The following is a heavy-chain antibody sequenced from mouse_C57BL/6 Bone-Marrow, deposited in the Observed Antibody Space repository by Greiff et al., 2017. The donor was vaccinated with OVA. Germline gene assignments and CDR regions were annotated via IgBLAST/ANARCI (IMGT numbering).Heavy chain of an antibody. V-gene: IGHV1-26*01. CDR3: ARTYYYGSSPYFDY. J-gene: IGHJ2*01. Sequence: VEPGASVKISCQASGYTFTDYYMNWVKQSHGKSLEWIGDINPNNGGTSYNQKFKGKATLTVDKSSSTAYMELRSLTSEDSAVYYCARTYYYGSSPYFDYWGQGTTLTVSS. D-gene: IGHD1-1*01. CDR1: GYTFTDYY. CDR2: INPNNGGT.